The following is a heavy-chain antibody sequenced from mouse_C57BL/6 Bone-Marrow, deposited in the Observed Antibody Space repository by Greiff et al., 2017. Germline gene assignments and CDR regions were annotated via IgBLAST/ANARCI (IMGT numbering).Heavy chain of an antibody. CDR2: INPSSGYT. CDR1: GYTFTSYT. CDR3: ARGLGRFDY. D-gene: IGHD4-1*01. V-gene: IGHV1-4*01. J-gene: IGHJ2*01. Sequence: LVESGAELARPGASVKMSCKASGYTFTSYTMHWVKQRPGQGLEWIGYINPSSGYTKYNQKFKDKATLTADKSSSTAYMQLSSLTSEDSAVYYCARGLGRFDYWGQGTTLTVSS.